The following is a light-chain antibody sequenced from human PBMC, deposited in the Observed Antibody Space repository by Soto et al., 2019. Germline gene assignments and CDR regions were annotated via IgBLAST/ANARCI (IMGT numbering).Light chain of an antibody. CDR2: AAS. J-gene: IGKJ3*01. CDR1: QSISSY. Sequence: DIQMTQSPSSLSASVGDRVTITCRASQSISSYLNWYQQKPGKAPKLLIYAASILQSGVPSRFSGSGSGTDFTLTISSLQPEDFTTYYCQQSYSTLSFTFGPGTKVDIK. CDR3: QQSYSTLSFT. V-gene: IGKV1-39*01.